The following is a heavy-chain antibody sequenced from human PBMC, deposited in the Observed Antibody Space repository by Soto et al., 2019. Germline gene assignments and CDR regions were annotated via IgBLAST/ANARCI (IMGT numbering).Heavy chain of an antibody. J-gene: IGHJ4*02. Sequence: EEQLLESGGGLAQPGGSLRLSCAASGFTFRGYAMGWVRQAPGKGPEWVSGISGSGDSTYHAKSVKGRFIISRDNSKNTLYLEINSLRAEDTAVYYCAKAYGASHSPFDCWGQGTLVAVSS. V-gene: IGHV3-23*01. CDR3: AKAYGASHSPFDC. CDR1: GFTFRGYA. D-gene: IGHD2-21*01. CDR2: ISGSGDST.